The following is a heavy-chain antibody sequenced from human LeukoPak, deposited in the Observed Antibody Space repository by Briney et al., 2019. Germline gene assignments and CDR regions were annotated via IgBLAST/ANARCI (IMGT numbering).Heavy chain of an antibody. V-gene: IGHV3-30*02. CDR1: GFSFSSYG. CDR3: VKDYRSGSYMGHFDY. CDR2: IRYDESDK. J-gene: IGHJ4*02. Sequence: GGSLRLSCAASGFSFSSYGVHWVRQAPGKGLEWVAFIRYDESDKYYADSVKGRFTISRDNSKNTLYLQMNSLRTDDTAVYYCVKDYRSGSYMGHFDYWGQGTLVTVSS. D-gene: IGHD6-19*01.